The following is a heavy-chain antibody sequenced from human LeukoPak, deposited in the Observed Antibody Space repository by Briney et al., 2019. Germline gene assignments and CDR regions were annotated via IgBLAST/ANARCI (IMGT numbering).Heavy chain of an antibody. CDR2: IIPILGIA. CDR1: GGTFSSYA. D-gene: IGHD3-10*01. J-gene: IGHJ6*02. Sequence: SVKVSCKASGGTFSSYAISWVRQAPGQGLEWMGRIIPILGIANYAQKFQGRVTMTRDTSISTVYMELSRLRSDDTAVYYCARGPRGYYYYYGMDVWGQGTTVTVS. CDR3: ARGPRGYYYYYGMDV. V-gene: IGHV1-69*04.